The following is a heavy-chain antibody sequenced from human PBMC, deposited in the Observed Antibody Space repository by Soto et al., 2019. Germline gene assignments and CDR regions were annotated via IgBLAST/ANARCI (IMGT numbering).Heavy chain of an antibody. CDR3: AREDLDWYFDL. V-gene: IGHV3-53*01. CDR2: IYSGGST. J-gene: IGHJ2*01. Sequence: GGSLRLSCAASGFTVSSNYMSWVRQAPGKGLEWVSVIYSGGSTYYAYSVKGRFTISRDNSKNTLYLQMNSLRAEDTAVYYCAREDLDWYFDLWGRGTLVTVSS. CDR1: GFTVSSNY.